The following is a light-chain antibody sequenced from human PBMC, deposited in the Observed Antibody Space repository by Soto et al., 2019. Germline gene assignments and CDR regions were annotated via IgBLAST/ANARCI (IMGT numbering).Light chain of an antibody. CDR1: SSHVGSYDF. Sequence: QSALTQPAFVSGSPGQSITISCTRSSSHVGSYDFVSWYQQHPGKAPKVLIYEVTKRPSGVSNRFSESKSGNTASLTTSGHQAGDEAASYCCADAGSSRHVLGTGTKLTL. CDR2: EVT. V-gene: IGLV2-23*02. CDR3: CADAGSSRHV. J-gene: IGLJ1*01.